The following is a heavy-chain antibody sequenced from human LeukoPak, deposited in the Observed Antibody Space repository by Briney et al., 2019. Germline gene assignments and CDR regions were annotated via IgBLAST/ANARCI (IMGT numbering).Heavy chain of an antibody. CDR2: ISSSSSYI. D-gene: IGHD5-18*01. V-gene: IGHV3-21*01. Sequence: PGGSLRLSCSASGFTFSSYSMNWVRQAPGKGLEWVSSISSSSSYIYYADSVKGRFTISRDNAKNSLYLQMNSLRAEDTAVYYCARLRGYSYGLRDTTYYYYYGMDVWGQGTTVTVSS. CDR3: ARLRGYSYGLRDTTYYYYYGMDV. CDR1: GFTFSSYS. J-gene: IGHJ6*02.